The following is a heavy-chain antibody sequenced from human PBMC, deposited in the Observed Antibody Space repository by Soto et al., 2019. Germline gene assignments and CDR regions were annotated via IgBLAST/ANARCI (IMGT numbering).Heavy chain of an antibody. V-gene: IGHV1-2*02. CDR3: ARALRFLEWLLGGYYGMDV. CDR1: GYTFTCYY. J-gene: IGHJ6*02. Sequence: ASVKVSCKASGYTFTCYYMHWVRQAPGQGLEWVGGINPNGGGTNYAQRFQGRVTMTRDTSISTAYMELSRLRSDDTAVHYCARALRFLEWLLGGYYGMDVGGQGTTVTVSS. CDR2: INPNGGGT. D-gene: IGHD3-3*01.